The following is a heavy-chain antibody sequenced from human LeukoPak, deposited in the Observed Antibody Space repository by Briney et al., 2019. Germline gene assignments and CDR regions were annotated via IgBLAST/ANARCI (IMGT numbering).Heavy chain of an antibody. J-gene: IGHJ4*02. Sequence: SETLSLTCTVSGASISSGGYYWNWIRQPPGKGLEWIGYIYYSRSTSYSPSLKSRLTISVDTSKNQFSLKLSSVSAADTAVYYCARDGYNSGYFDYWGQGTLVTVSS. CDR2: IYYSRST. CDR1: GASISSGGYY. D-gene: IGHD5-24*01. V-gene: IGHV4-30-4*01. CDR3: ARDGYNSGYFDY.